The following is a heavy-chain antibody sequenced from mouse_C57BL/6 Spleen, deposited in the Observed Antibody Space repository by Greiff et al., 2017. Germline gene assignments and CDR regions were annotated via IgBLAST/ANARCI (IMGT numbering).Heavy chain of an antibody. Sequence: QVQLQQPGAELVRPGSSVKLSCKASGYTFTSYWMHWVKQRPIQGLEWIGNIDPSDSETHYNQKFKDKATLTVDKSSSTAYMQLSSLTSEDSAVYYCARSWGYDVYCAMDYWGQGTSVTVSS. CDR1: GYTFTSYW. CDR3: ARSWGYDVYCAMDY. J-gene: IGHJ4*01. D-gene: IGHD2-2*01. V-gene: IGHV1-52*01. CDR2: IDPSDSET.